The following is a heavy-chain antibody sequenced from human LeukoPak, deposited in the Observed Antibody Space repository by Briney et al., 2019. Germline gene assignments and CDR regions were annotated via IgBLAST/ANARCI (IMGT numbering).Heavy chain of an antibody. V-gene: IGHV1-2*02. Sequence: SVKVSCKASGYTFTGYYMHWVRQAPGQGLEWMGLINPNSGGTNYAQKFQGRVTMTRDTSISTAYMELSRLRSDDTAVYYCASSSVAGTPSLGYWGQGTLVTVSS. CDR2: INPNSGGT. CDR1: GYTFTGYY. CDR3: ASSSVAGTPSLGY. J-gene: IGHJ4*02. D-gene: IGHD6-19*01.